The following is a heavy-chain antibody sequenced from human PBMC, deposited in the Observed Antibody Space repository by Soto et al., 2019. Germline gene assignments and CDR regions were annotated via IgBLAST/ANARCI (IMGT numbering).Heavy chain of an antibody. D-gene: IGHD3-16*01. Sequence: QVQLVESGGGVVQPGRSLRLSCAASGFTFSSYGMHWVRQAPGKGLEWVAVIWYDGSNKYYADSVKGRFTISRDNSKNTLYLQMNSLRAEDTAVYYCARDHCLGWPTPTGPAPGYWGQGTLVTVSS. V-gene: IGHV3-33*01. J-gene: IGHJ4*02. CDR1: GFTFSSYG. CDR2: IWYDGSNK. CDR3: ARDHCLGWPTPTGPAPGY.